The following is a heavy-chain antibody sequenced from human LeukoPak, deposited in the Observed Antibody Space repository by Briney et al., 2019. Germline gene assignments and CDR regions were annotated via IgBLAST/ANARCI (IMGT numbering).Heavy chain of an antibody. CDR1: GFTFNTYG. D-gene: IGHD1-26*01. CDR2: IRYDGSNK. CDR3: ARVNSGSYLPYYYGMDV. V-gene: IGHV3-30*02. Sequence: GGSLRLSCSASGFTFNTYGMHWVRQAPGKGLEWVAFIRYDGSNKYYADSVKGRFTISRDNSKNTLYLQMNSLRAEDTAVYYCARVNSGSYLPYYYGMDVWGQGTTVTVSS. J-gene: IGHJ6*02.